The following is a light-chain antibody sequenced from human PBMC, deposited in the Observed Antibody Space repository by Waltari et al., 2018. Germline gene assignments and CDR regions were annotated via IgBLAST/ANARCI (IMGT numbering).Light chain of an antibody. V-gene: IGLV4-69*01. CDR2: VNSDGTH. Sequence: QLVLTQSPSASASLGASIKLTCTLSSGHSSHIIAWLQQPPERGPRYLMKVNSDGTHSKGDDIPDRFSGSSSGAERYLTISSLQSEDEADYYCQTGGHGTWVFGGGTKVTVL. J-gene: IGLJ3*02. CDR3: QTGGHGTWV. CDR1: SGHSSHI.